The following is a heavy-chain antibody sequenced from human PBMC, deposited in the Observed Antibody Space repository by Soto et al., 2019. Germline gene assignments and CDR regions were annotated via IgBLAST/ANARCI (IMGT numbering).Heavy chain of an antibody. Sequence: SETLSLTCTVSGGPISSYYWSWIRQPPGKGLDYIGYIHYSGSTNYNPSLKSRVTISLDTSKNQFSLKLSSVTAADTAVYYCARHGLGLDYWGQGTLVTVSS. V-gene: IGHV4-59*08. CDR2: IHYSGST. CDR1: GGPISSYY. J-gene: IGHJ4*02. D-gene: IGHD1-26*01. CDR3: ARHGLGLDY.